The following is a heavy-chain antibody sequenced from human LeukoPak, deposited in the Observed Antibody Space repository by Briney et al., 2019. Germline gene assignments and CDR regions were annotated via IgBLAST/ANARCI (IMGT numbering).Heavy chain of an antibody. CDR3: ARGRPFYSGYDYMDV. J-gene: IGHJ6*04. V-gene: IGHV3-66*01. CDR1: GFTVSINS. D-gene: IGHD5-12*01. CDR2: IYSGGNT. Sequence: GGSLRLSCTVSGFTVSINSMSWVRQAPGKGLEWVSFIYSGGNTHYSDSVKGRFTISRDNAKNSLYLQMNSLRAEDTAVYYCARGRPFYSGYDYMDVWGKGTTVTVSS.